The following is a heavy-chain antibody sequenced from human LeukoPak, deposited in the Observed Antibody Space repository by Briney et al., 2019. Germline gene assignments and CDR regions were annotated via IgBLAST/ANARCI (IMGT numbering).Heavy chain of an antibody. Sequence: PGGSLRLSCVASGFDFTAYTMTWVRQAPGKGLEWVSSISDTGNQIYADSVKGRFTISRDNAKNSLYLQMNSLRAEDTALYFCAKPSGSAFDYWGQGTLVTVSS. CDR2: ISDTGNQI. CDR3: AKPSGSAFDY. CDR1: GFDFTAYT. V-gene: IGHV3-21*06. J-gene: IGHJ4*02. D-gene: IGHD1-14*01.